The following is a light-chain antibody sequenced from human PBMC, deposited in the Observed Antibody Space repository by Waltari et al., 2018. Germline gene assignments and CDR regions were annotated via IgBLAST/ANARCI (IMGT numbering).Light chain of an antibody. Sequence: IVMTQSPLSLPVTPGEPASISCRSSQSLLQSNGYKYLDWYLQKPGQSPQLLIYLGSNRASGVPDRFSGSGSDTDVTLKISRVEAEDVGVYYCMQALETPPAFGGGTKVEIK. J-gene: IGKJ4*02. CDR3: MQALETPPA. CDR2: LGS. CDR1: QSLLQSNGYKY. V-gene: IGKV2-28*01.